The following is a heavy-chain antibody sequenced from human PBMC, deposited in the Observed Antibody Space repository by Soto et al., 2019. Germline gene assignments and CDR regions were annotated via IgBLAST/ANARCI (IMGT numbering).Heavy chain of an antibody. Sequence: ASVKVSCKASGYTFTRHATHWLSQAPGQRREWMGWINAGNGNTKYSQKFQGRVPITRDPSASTAYMELSSLRSEDTAVYYCARDTDEFWGGYLYGMDVLGQGTTVTVSS. D-gene: IGHD3-3*01. CDR2: INAGNGNT. CDR1: GYTFTRHA. V-gene: IGHV1-3*01. CDR3: ARDTDEFWGGYLYGMDV. J-gene: IGHJ6*02.